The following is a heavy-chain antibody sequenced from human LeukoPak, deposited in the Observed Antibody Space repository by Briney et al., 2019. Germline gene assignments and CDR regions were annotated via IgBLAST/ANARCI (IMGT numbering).Heavy chain of an antibody. D-gene: IGHD1-26*01. V-gene: IGHV4-59*01. CDR3: AREIVGAVNWFDP. J-gene: IGHJ5*02. CDR2: IYYSGGT. CDR1: GGSSSSYY. Sequence: SETLSITCTVSGGSSSSYYWSWIRQPPGKGLECIGYIYYSGGTNYNPSLKSRVTISVDTSKNQFSLKLSSVTAADTAVYYCAREIVGAVNWFDPWGQGTLVTVS.